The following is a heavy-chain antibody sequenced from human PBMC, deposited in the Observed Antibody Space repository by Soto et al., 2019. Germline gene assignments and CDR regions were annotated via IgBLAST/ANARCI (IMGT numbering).Heavy chain of an antibody. D-gene: IGHD3-9*01. CDR3: ARQKRGYDILTGYNWFGP. CDR1: GASISSSSYN. J-gene: IGHJ5*02. Sequence: SETLALTCTVAGASISSSSYNWGWIRQPPGKGLEWIGSIYYSGSTYYNPSLKSRVTISVDTSKNQFSLKLSSVTAADTAVYYCARQKRGYDILTGYNWFGPWGQGTLVTVSS. CDR2: IYYSGST. V-gene: IGHV4-39*01.